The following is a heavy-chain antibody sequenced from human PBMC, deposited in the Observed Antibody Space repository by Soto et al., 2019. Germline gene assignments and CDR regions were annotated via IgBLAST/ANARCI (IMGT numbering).Heavy chain of an antibody. D-gene: IGHD6-19*01. Sequence: AASVKVSWKTSGYIFTTNAISWVRQAPGQGLEWMGWISAHNGNTNYAQKFQGRVTMTTDTSTNTAYMELRSLGSDDMAVYYCARDPTDGSGWYSDSWGQGTLVTVSS. CDR3: ARDPTDGSGWYSDS. CDR1: GYIFTTNA. CDR2: ISAHNGNT. V-gene: IGHV1-18*03. J-gene: IGHJ4*02.